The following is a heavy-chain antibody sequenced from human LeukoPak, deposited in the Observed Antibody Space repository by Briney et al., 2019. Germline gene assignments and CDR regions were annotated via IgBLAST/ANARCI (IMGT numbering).Heavy chain of an antibody. CDR1: GFIFSSYG. J-gene: IGHJ4*02. CDR2: IRYDGSHN. V-gene: IGHV3-30*02. Sequence: GGSLRLSCAASGFIFSSYGMHWVRQAPGKGLEWVAFIRYDGSHNYYADTVKGRFTISRDNSKNTLYLQMISLRPGDTAVYYCARGGTYYYDSCGYYRGQGTPVTVSS. D-gene: IGHD3-22*01. CDR3: ARGGTYYYDSCGYY.